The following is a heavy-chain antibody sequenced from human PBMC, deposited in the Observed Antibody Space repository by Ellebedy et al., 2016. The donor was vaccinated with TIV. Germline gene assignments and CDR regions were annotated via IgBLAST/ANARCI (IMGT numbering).Heavy chain of an antibody. J-gene: IGHJ4*02. V-gene: IGHV3-NL1*01. Sequence: GESLKISCVASGFTFSRYGMHWVRQAPGKGLEWVGGYTNYADSVKGRFTISTHNSRNTLYLQMTNLRTEDTAVYYCAKGSFPFGDKSERIYSFQYWGQGTLVTVSS. CDR2: GYT. D-gene: IGHD3-10*01. CDR1: GFTFSRYG. CDR3: AKGSFPFGDKSERIYSFQY.